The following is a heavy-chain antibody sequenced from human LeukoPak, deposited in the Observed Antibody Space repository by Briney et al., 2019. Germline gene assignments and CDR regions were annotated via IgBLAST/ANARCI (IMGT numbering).Heavy chain of an antibody. CDR3: ARALRVGVGQGPGY. D-gene: IGHD1-26*01. CDR1: GGTFSSYA. J-gene: IGHJ4*02. Sequence: SVKVSCKASGGTFSSYAISWVRQAPGQGLEWMGGIIPIFGTANYAQKFQGRVTITADESTGTAYMELSSLRSEDTAVYYCARALRVGVGQGPGYWGQGTLVTVSS. CDR2: IIPIFGTA. V-gene: IGHV1-69*13.